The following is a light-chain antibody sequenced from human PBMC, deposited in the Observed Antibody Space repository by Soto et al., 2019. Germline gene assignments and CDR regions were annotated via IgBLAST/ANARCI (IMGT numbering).Light chain of an antibody. CDR2: LSS. CDR3: VETLQAPGT. V-gene: IGKV2-28*01. Sequence: DIVMTQSPLSLPVTPGEPASISCRSSQSLLHNNGYNYLDWYLQKPGQSPQLLIYLSSYRSSGVPDRFSGSGAGTDVTLKISRVEAEDFGVYYCVETLQAPGTFGQANKVEIK. CDR1: QSLLHNNGYNY. J-gene: IGKJ1*01.